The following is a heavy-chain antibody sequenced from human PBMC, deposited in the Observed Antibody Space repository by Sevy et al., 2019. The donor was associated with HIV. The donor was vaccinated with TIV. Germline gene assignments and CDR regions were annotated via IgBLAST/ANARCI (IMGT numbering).Heavy chain of an antibody. CDR2: ISYDGSNK. V-gene: IGHV3-30-3*01. D-gene: IGHD6-19*01. CDR1: GFTFSSYA. Sequence: GGSLRLSCAASGFTFSSYAMHWVRQAPGKGLEWVAVISYDGSNKYYADSVKGRFTISRDNSKNTLYLQMNSLRAEDTAVYYCARDFSSSGWYEEGYYFDYWGQGTLVTVSS. CDR3: ARDFSSSGWYEEGYYFDY. J-gene: IGHJ4*02.